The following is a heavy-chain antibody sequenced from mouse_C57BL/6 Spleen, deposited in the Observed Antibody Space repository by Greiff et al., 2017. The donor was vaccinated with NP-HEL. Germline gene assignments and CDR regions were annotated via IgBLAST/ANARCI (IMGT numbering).Heavy chain of an antibody. V-gene: IGHV5-4*03. J-gene: IGHJ1*03. CDR3: ARWDYYGSRRYFDV. CDR2: ISDGGSYT. Sequence: DVKLVESGGGLVKPGGSLKLSCAASGFTFSSYAMSWVRQTPEKRLEWVATISDGGSYTYYPDNVKGRFTISRDNAKNNLYLQMSHLKSEDTAMYYCARWDYYGSRRYFDVWGTGTTVTVSS. D-gene: IGHD1-1*01. CDR1: GFTFSSYA.